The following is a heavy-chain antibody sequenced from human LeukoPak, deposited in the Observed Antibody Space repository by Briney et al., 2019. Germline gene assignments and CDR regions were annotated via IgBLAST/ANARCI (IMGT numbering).Heavy chain of an antibody. CDR2: IFNTGST. D-gene: IGHD5-18*01. CDR3: ARDICGYNYGCFDS. Sequence: SETLSLTCAVSGDSIGRGSYYWGCIRRPAGKAPECIGRIFNTGSTRYNPSLKSRVTISVDTSKHQFSLNLRSVTAADTAVYYCARDICGYNYGCFDSWGQGTLVTVSS. V-gene: IGHV4-61*02. CDR1: GDSIGRGSYY. J-gene: IGHJ4*02.